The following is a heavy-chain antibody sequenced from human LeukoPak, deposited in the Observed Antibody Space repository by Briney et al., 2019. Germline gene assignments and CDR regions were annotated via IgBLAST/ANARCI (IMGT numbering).Heavy chain of an antibody. Sequence: QSGGSLRLSCAASGFTFSDHYMDWVRQAPGKGLEWVGRSRNKANSYITEYAASVKGRFTISRDDSKNSLYLQVNSLKTEDTAVYYCARRAGAYSHPYDYWGQGTLVTVSS. D-gene: IGHD4/OR15-4a*01. CDR2: SRNKANSYIT. V-gene: IGHV3-72*01. CDR1: GFTFSDHY. J-gene: IGHJ4*02. CDR3: ARRAGAYSHPYDY.